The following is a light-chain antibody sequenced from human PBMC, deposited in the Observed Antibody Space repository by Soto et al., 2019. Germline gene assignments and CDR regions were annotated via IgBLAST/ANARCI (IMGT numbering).Light chain of an antibody. CDR3: QKYNSAPLT. J-gene: IGKJ4*01. Sequence: DIPMTQSPSSLSASLGVRVTITCRASQGIGVYLAWFQQKPGNAPKLLIYAASTLQSGVPSRFSGSGSGTDFTLTVSSLQPEDVATYYCQKYNSAPLTFGGGTRVEIK. CDR2: AAS. V-gene: IGKV1-27*01. CDR1: QGIGVY.